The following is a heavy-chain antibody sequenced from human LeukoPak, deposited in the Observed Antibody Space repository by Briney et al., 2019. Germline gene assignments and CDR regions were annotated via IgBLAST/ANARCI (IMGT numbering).Heavy chain of an antibody. V-gene: IGHV3-7*01. CDR2: INPGGSAK. J-gene: IGHJ5*02. CDR1: GFTFRTYW. D-gene: IGHD3-16*01. CDR3: ARGGSARFDP. Sequence: GGSLRLSCAASGFTFRTYWMAWVRQAPGKGLEWVANINPGGSAKYYVDSVKGRFTISRDNAKNSLYLQMNSLRAEDTAVYYCARGGSARFDPWGQGTLVTVSS.